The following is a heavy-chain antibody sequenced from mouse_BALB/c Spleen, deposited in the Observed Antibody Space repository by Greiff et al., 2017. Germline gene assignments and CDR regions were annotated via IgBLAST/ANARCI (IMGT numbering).Heavy chain of an antibody. V-gene: IGHV5-17*02. D-gene: IGHD2-14*01. J-gene: IGHJ3*01. CDR3: ARSYNYRYDWFAY. Sequence: EVQRVESGGGLVQPGGSRKLSCAASGFTFSSFGMHWVRQAPEKGLEWVAYISSGSSTIYYADTVKGRFTISRDNPKNTLFLQMTSLRSEDTAMYYCARSYNYRYDWFAYWGQGTLVTVSA. CDR1: GFTFSSFG. CDR2: ISSGSSTI.